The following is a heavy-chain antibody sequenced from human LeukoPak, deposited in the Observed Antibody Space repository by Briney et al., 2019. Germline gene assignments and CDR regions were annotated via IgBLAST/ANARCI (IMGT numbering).Heavy chain of an antibody. J-gene: IGHJ4*02. D-gene: IGHD3-10*01. CDR2: MNPNSGNT. V-gene: IGHV1-8*03. Sequence: ASVKVSCKASGYTFTSYGISWVRQAPGQGLEWMGWMNPNSGNTGYAQKFQGRVTITRNTSISTAYMELSSLRSEDTAVYYCARARGLRWFGESNSDFDYWGQGTLVTVSA. CDR3: ARARGLRWFGESNSDFDY. CDR1: GYTFTSYG.